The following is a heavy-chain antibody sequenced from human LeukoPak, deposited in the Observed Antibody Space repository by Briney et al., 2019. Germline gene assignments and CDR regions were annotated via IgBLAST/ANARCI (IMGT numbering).Heavy chain of an antibody. D-gene: IGHD3-3*01. Sequence: GGSLRLSCAASGFTFSSYSMNWVRQAPGKGLEWVSGITSGGGSTHYADSVKGRFTVSRDNSKNTLYLQMNSLRAEDTAVYYCANGGFFAAVISRLDYWGRGTLVTVSS. J-gene: IGHJ4*02. V-gene: IGHV3-23*01. CDR2: ITSGGGST. CDR3: ANGGFFAAVISRLDY. CDR1: GFTFSSYS.